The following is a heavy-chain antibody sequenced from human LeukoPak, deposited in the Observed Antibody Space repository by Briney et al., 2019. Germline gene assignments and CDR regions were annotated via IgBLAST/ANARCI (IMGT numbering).Heavy chain of an antibody. CDR3: ARTYCSSTSCLDYAIDY. V-gene: IGHV1-69*05. Sequence: SVNVSCKASGGTFSSYAISWVRQAPGQGLEWMGRIIPIFGTANYAQKFQGRVTITTDESTSTAYMELSSLRSEDTAVYYCARTYCSSTSCLDYAIDYWGQGTLVTVFS. D-gene: IGHD2-2*01. J-gene: IGHJ4*02. CDR2: IIPIFGTA. CDR1: GGTFSSYA.